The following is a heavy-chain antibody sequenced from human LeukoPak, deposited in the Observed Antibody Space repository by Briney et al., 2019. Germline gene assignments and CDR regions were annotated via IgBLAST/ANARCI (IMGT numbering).Heavy chain of an antibody. Sequence: GRSLRLSCAASGFTFSSYAMHWVRQAPGKGLEWVAVISYDGSNKYYADSVKGRFTISRDNSKNTLYLQMNSLRAEDTAVYYRARAITGQLPNFDYWGQGTLVTVSS. D-gene: IGHD1-20*01. CDR1: GFTFSSYA. CDR2: ISYDGSNK. J-gene: IGHJ4*02. V-gene: IGHV3-30*04. CDR3: ARAITGQLPNFDY.